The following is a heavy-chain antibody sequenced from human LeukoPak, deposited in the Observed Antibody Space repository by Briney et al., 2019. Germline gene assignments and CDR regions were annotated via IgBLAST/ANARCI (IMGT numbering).Heavy chain of an antibody. CDR2: INHSGST. Sequence: SETLSLTCAVYGGSFSGYYWSWIRQPLGKGLEWIGEINHSGSTNYNPSLKSRVTISVDTSKNQFSLKLSSVTAADTAVYYCATRAAGTPNWGQGTLVTVPS. D-gene: IGHD6-13*01. CDR1: GGSFSGYY. V-gene: IGHV4-34*01. CDR3: ATRAAGTPN. J-gene: IGHJ4*02.